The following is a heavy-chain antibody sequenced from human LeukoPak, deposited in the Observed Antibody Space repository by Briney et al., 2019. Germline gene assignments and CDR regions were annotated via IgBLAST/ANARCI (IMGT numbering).Heavy chain of an antibody. V-gene: IGHV3-48*02. CDR3: ARDNDWAFHY. CDR1: GFTFSNYV. J-gene: IGHJ4*02. D-gene: IGHD3-9*01. Sequence: GGSLRLSCAASGFTFSNYVMSWVRQAPGKGLEWVSYINHNGEMIFYPDFVKGRFIISRDNAKNSLYLQMNSLRDEDTAVYYCARDNDWAFHYWGQGTLVTVSS. CDR2: INHNGEMI.